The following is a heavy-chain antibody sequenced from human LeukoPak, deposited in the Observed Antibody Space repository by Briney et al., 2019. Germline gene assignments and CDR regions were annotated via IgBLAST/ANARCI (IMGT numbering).Heavy chain of an antibody. CDR1: GFTFGSYE. D-gene: IGHD6-19*01. CDR3: ARGGAVAGLY. V-gene: IGHV3-48*03. CDR2: ISSSRSTV. Sequence: GGSLRLSCAVSGFTFGSYEMNWVRQAPGKGLDWVSYISSSRSTVYYPDSVKGRFTISRDNAKNSLYLQMTSLRGEDTAVYYCARGGAVAGLYWGQGTLVTVSS. J-gene: IGHJ4*02.